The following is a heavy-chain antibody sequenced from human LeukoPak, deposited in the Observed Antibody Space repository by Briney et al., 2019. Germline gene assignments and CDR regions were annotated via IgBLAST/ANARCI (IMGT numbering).Heavy chain of an antibody. CDR1: GFTFSSYA. Sequence: GGSLRLSCAASGFTFSSYAMSWVRQAPGKGLEWVLAISGSGASTYYADSVKGRFTISRDNSKNTLYVQMNSLRAEDTAVYYCARDTDTVTTILDYWGQGTLVTVSS. CDR3: ARDTDTVTTILDY. CDR2: ISGSGAST. V-gene: IGHV3-23*01. J-gene: IGHJ4*02. D-gene: IGHD4-17*01.